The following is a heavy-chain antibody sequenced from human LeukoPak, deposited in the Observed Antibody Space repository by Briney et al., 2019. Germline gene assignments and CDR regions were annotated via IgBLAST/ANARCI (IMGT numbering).Heavy chain of an antibody. CDR2: IKQDGSEK. CDR3: AREATMVRGVIISPYWFDP. Sequence: GGSLRLSCAASGFTFSSYWMSWARQAPGKGLEWVANIKQDGSEKYYVDSVKGRFTISRDNAKNSLYLQMNSLRAEDTAVYYCAREATMVRGVIISPYWFDPWGQGTLVTVSS. D-gene: IGHD3-10*01. J-gene: IGHJ5*02. V-gene: IGHV3-7*01. CDR1: GFTFSSYW.